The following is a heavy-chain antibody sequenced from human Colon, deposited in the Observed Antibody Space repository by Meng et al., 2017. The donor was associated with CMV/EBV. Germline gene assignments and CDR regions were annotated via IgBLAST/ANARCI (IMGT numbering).Heavy chain of an antibody. CDR2: VFPGDSGT. D-gene: IGHD4-17*01. CDR3: ARTYGDHGAFDGLGF. Sequence: GESLKISCKTSGYAFTNYWIAWVRQMPGKGLEWMGVVFPGDSGTRYSPSFEGQVTISDDQSISTAYLQWSSLKASDTAMYYCARTYGDHGAFDGLGFWGQGTMVTVSS. CDR1: GYAFTNYW. V-gene: IGHV5-51*01. J-gene: IGHJ3*01.